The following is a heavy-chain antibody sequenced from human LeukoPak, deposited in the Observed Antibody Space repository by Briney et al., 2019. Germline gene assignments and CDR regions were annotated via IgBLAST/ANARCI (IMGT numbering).Heavy chain of an antibody. Sequence: GGSLRLSCAASGFTFSGSVMHWVRQASGKGLEWVGRIRSKANSYATAYAASVKGRFTISRDDSKNTAYLQMNSLKTEDTAVYYCTRQVYDSSGYYYYYYYMDVWGKGTTVTVSS. CDR2: IRSKANSYAT. CDR1: GFTFSGSV. CDR3: TRQVYDSSGYYYYYYYMDV. D-gene: IGHD3-22*01. J-gene: IGHJ6*03. V-gene: IGHV3-73*01.